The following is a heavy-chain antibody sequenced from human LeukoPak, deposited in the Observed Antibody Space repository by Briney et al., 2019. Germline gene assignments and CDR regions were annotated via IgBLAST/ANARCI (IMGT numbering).Heavy chain of an antibody. CDR1: GYTFTSYY. CDR2: INPSGGST. D-gene: IGHD3-10*01. J-gene: IGHJ5*02. CDR3: VRDFMVRGAHFGFDP. Sequence: GASVKVSCKASGYTFTSYYMHWVRQAPGQGLEWMGIINPSGGSTSYAQKFQGRVTMTRDTSTSTVYMELSSLRSEDTAVYYCVRDFMVRGAHFGFDPWGQGTLVTVSS. V-gene: IGHV1-46*01.